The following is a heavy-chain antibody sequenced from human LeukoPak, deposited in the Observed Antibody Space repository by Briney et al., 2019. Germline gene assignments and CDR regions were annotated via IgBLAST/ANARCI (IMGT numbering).Heavy chain of an antibody. CDR2: IIPIFGTA. D-gene: IGHD2-2*01. Sequence: SVKVSCKASGGTFSSYAISWVRQAPGQGLEWMGGIIPIFGTANYAQKFQGRVTITTDESTSTAYMELSSLRSEDTAVYYCARGVVVPSGYYYYMDVWGKGTTVTVSS. J-gene: IGHJ6*03. V-gene: IGHV1-69*05. CDR3: ARGVVVPSGYYYYMDV. CDR1: GGTFSSYA.